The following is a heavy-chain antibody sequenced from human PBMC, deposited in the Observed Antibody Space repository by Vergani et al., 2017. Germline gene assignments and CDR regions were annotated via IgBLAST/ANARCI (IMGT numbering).Heavy chain of an antibody. CDR2: IHTNGVI. V-gene: IGHV4-61*02. D-gene: IGHD3-16*01. CDR1: GGSFNSGSYY. Sequence: QVQLQESGPGLVKPSKTLSLTCTVSGGSFNSGSYYWSWLRQPAGKRLEWIGRIHTNGVIHYNPSLNSRATISVDTARNQISLKLTSVTATDTAIYFCAGGNPYVDFDIWGQGTMITVSS. CDR3: AGGNPYVDFDI. J-gene: IGHJ3*02.